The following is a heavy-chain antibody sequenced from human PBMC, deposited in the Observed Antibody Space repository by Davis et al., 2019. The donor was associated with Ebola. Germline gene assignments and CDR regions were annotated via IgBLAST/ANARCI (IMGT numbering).Heavy chain of an antibody. CDR3: ARVNAMTGYSRFDL. CDR1: GFTFDDFA. Sequence: GGSLRLSCAASGFTFDDFAMTWVRLIPGKGLEWVSGINWDGGKTGYGDSVKGRFTVSRDNAKSSLYLQMNGLRAEDTALYHCARVNAMTGYSRFDLWGQGTLVTVSS. J-gene: IGHJ5*02. CDR2: INWDGGKT. V-gene: IGHV3-20*01. D-gene: IGHD3-9*01.